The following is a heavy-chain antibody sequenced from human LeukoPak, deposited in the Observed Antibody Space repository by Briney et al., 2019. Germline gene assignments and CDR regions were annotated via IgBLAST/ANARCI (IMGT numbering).Heavy chain of an antibody. V-gene: IGHV1-2*02. CDR2: INPNSGGT. J-gene: IGHJ4*02. Sequence: PSVKLSCTASGYTFTGYYMHWVRQAPGQGLEWMGWINPNSGGTNYAQKFQGRVTMTRDTSISTAYMELSRLRSDDTAVYYCARGGYYYDSSASTPKFDYWGQGTLVTVSS. CDR3: ARGGYYYDSSASTPKFDY. CDR1: GYTFTGYY. D-gene: IGHD3-22*01.